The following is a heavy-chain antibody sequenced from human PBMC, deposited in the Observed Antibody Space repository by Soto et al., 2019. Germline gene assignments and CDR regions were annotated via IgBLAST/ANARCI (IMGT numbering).Heavy chain of an antibody. CDR3: ARSNYGMDV. CDR2: INPHDSDV. J-gene: IGHJ6*02. CDR1: GYTFTSYW. V-gene: IGHV5-51*01. Sequence: GESLKISCKASGYTFTSYWLGWVRQMPGKGPEWMGIINPHDSDVRYSPSFQGQVTISADKAISTAYLRWSSLKASDTAMYYCARSNYGMDVWGQGTTVTV.